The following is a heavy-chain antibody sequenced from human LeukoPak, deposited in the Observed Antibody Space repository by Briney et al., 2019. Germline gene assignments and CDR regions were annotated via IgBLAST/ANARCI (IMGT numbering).Heavy chain of an antibody. CDR3: ARDVPYYYDSSGYYFDY. V-gene: IGHV1-18*01. J-gene: IGHJ4*02. Sequence: ASVKVSCKASGYTFTSYDINWVRQATGQGLEWMGWMNPNSGNTNYAQKLQGRVTMTTDTSTSTAYMELRSLRSDDTAVYYCARDVPYYYDSSGYYFDYWGQGTLVTVSS. D-gene: IGHD3-22*01. CDR1: GYTFTSYD. CDR2: MNPNSGNT.